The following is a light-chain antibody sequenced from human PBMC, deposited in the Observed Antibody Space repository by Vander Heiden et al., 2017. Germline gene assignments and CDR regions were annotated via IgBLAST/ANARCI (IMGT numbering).Light chain of an antibody. V-gene: IGKV3-15*01. CDR3: QQYNNWPPFT. J-gene: IGKJ3*01. CDR2: GAS. Sequence: ELLMPRPPAALLASPGERATPSCRASQRVSSNFAWYQQKPGHAPRRLIYGASTRATGIPARFSGSGSGTAFTLTISSLQSADFAVYYCQQYNNWPPFTFGPGTKVEIK. CDR1: QRVSSN.